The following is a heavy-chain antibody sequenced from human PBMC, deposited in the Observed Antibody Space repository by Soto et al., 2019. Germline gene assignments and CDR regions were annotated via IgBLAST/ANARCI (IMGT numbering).Heavy chain of an antibody. CDR3: ARYSSSWYYSSYSWFDP. J-gene: IGHJ5*02. CDR1: GGSISSYY. CDR2: IYYSGST. D-gene: IGHD6-13*01. V-gene: IGHV4-59*01. Sequence: PSETLSLTCTVSGGSISSYYWSWIRQPPGKGLEWIGYIYYSGSTNYNPSLKSRVTISVDTSKNQFSLKLSSLTAADTAVYYCARYSSSWYYSSYSWFDPWGQGNLVTVSS.